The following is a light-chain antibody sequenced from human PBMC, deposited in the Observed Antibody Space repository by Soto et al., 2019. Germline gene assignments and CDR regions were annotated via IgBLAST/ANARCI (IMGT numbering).Light chain of an antibody. J-gene: IGKJ2*01. Sequence: DIQMTQSPSSLSASVGDRVTITCQASRDMDNYLNWYQQKPVKAPNLLIYDASNLETGVPLRFSGSRSGTHFTLTISSLQPEDIGTYYCHQYDNRPFTFGQGPKLELK. CDR2: DAS. CDR1: RDMDNY. CDR3: HQYDNRPFT. V-gene: IGKV1-33*01.